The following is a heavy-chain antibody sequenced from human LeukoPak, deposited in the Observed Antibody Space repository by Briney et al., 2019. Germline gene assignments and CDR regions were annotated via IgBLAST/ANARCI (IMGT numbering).Heavy chain of an antibody. CDR1: GFTFSSYW. Sequence: GGSLRLSCAASGFTFSSYWMSWVRQAPGKGREWVATIEQDGSEKYYVDSVKGRFTISRDNAKNSLYLQMNSLRAEDTAVYYCARRGTYQNWFDPWGQGTLVTVSS. CDR3: ARRGTYQNWFDP. J-gene: IGHJ5*02. V-gene: IGHV3-7*01. CDR2: IEQDGSEK. D-gene: IGHD3-16*01.